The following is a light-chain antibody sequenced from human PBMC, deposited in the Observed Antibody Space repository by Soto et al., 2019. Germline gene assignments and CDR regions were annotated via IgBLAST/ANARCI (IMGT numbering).Light chain of an antibody. CDR1: QSVSSSY. V-gene: IGKV3-20*01. CDR3: HQYDSSPLT. CDR2: GAS. Sequence: EIVLTQSTGTLSLSPGERATLSCRASQSVSSSYLAWYQQKPGQAPRLLIYGASSRATGIPDRLSGSGSGTDFTLTISRLEPEDFAVYYCHQYDSSPLTFGGGTKVEIK. J-gene: IGKJ4*01.